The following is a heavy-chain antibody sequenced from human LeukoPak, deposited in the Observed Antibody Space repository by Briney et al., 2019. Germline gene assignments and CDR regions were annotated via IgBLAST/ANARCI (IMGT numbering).Heavy chain of an antibody. V-gene: IGHV3-30*02. CDR2: IRYDGSNK. Sequence: GGSLRLSCAASGFTFSSYGMHWVRQAPGKGLEWVAFIRYDGSNKYYADSVKGRFTISRDNSKNTLYLQMNSLRAEDTAVYYCARANSGSYGIFDYWGQGTLVTVSS. CDR3: ARANSGSYGIFDY. CDR1: GFTFSSYG. D-gene: IGHD1-26*01. J-gene: IGHJ4*02.